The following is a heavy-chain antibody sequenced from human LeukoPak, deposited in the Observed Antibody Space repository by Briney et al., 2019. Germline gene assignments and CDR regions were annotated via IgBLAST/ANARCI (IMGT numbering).Heavy chain of an antibody. CDR1: GFTFSSYA. Sequence: GGSPRLSCAASGFTFSSYAMSWVRQAPGKGLEWVSAISGGGGSPYYADSVRGRFTISRDNSKNTLYLQMNSLRAEDTAVYYCANDRIAAAGIIYWGQGTLVTVSS. V-gene: IGHV3-23*01. J-gene: IGHJ4*02. D-gene: IGHD6-13*01. CDR2: ISGGGGSP. CDR3: ANDRIAAAGIIY.